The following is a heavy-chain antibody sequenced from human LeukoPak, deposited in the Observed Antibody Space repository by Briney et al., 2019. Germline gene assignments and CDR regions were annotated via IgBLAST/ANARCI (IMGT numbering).Heavy chain of an antibody. Sequence: GGSLRLSCAASGFTFNSYAMSWVRQAPGKGLEWVSSISGSTSYIYYADSVRGRFTISRDNAKNSLYLQMNSLRPEDTAVYYCARGSDFVWGSYRPYFDYWGQGTLVTVSS. CDR1: GFTFNSYA. J-gene: IGHJ4*02. CDR3: ARGSDFVWGSYRPYFDY. D-gene: IGHD3-16*02. CDR2: ISGSTSYI. V-gene: IGHV3-21*01.